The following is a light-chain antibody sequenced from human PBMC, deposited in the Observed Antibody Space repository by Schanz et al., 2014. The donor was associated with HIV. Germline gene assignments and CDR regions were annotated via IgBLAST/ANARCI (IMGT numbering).Light chain of an antibody. CDR2: DAS. V-gene: IGKV3-15*01. CDR3: QHRNNWPPMFT. Sequence: EIVMTQSPATLSVSPGERATLSCRASQTVSSNLAWYQQKPGQAPRLLIYDASTRATGIPPRFSGSGSGTEFTLTISSLEPEDFAIYYCQHRNNWPPMFTFGPGTRVDFK. CDR1: QTVSSN. J-gene: IGKJ3*01.